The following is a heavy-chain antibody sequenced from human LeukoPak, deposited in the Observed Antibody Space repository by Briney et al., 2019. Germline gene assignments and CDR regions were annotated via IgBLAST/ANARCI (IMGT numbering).Heavy chain of an antibody. V-gene: IGHV1-69*13. D-gene: IGHD3-9*01. J-gene: IGHJ6*03. CDR2: IIPIFGTA. Sequence: SVKVSCKASGYTFTGYYMHWVRQAPGQGLEWMGGIIPIFGTANYAQKFQGRVTITADESTSTAYMELSSLRSEDTAVYYCARDLSLYYYYMDVWGKGTTVTISS. CDR1: GYTFTGYY. CDR3: ARDLSLYYYYMDV.